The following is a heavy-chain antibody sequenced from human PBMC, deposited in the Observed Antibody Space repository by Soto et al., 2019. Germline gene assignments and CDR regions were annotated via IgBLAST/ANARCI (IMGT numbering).Heavy chain of an antibody. D-gene: IGHD6-13*01. CDR1: GYTFTSYG. Sequence: ASVKVSCKASGYTFTSYGISWVRQAPGQGLEWMGWINANSGNTNYAQKFQGWVTMTRDTSISTAYMELSRLRSDDTAVYYRARDKKEAAAGLHFDYWGQGTLVTVSS. CDR3: ARDKKEAAAGLHFDY. V-gene: IGHV1-2*04. J-gene: IGHJ4*02. CDR2: INANSGNT.